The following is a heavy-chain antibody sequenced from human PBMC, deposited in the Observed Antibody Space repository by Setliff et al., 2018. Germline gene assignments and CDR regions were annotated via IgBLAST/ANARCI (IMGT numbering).Heavy chain of an antibody. CDR2: IFHSGST. CDR3: ARTHCTTTSCFYFHY. Sequence: LTCGVSGYSISSGHFWGWIRQPPGKGLEWLGNIFHSGSTYYNPTLNSRVTMSVDTSKNQFSLMLTSVTAADTAVYYCARTHCTTTSCFYFHYWGQGTVVTVSS. J-gene: IGHJ4*02. V-gene: IGHV4-38-2*01. D-gene: IGHD2-2*01. CDR1: GYSISSGHF.